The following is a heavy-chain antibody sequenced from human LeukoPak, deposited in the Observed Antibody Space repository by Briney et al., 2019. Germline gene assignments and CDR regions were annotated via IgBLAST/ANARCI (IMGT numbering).Heavy chain of an antibody. CDR2: IYSGGST. CDR1: GFTVSSNY. Sequence: PGGSLRLSCAASGFTVSSNYMSWVRQAPGKGLEWVSVIYSGGSTYYADSVKGRFTISRDNSKNTLYLQMNSLRAEDTAVYYCARDNYGSGIIDAFDIWGQGTMVTVSS. J-gene: IGHJ3*02. D-gene: IGHD3-10*01. CDR3: ARDNYGSGIIDAFDI. V-gene: IGHV3-66*01.